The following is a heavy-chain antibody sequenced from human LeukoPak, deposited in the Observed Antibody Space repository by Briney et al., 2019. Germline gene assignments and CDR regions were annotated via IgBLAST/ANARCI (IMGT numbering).Heavy chain of an antibody. CDR3: AREGENYDFWSGYYTVWSNFDY. CDR2: ISGSGGST. D-gene: IGHD3-3*01. V-gene: IGHV3-23*01. J-gene: IGHJ4*02. Sequence: TGGSLRLSCAASGFTFSSYAMSWVRQAPGKGLEWVSAISGSGGSTYYADSVKGRFTVSRDKSKTTLYLQMNSLRAEDTAVYYCAREGENYDFWSGYYTVWSNFDYWGQGTLVTVSS. CDR1: GFTFSSYA.